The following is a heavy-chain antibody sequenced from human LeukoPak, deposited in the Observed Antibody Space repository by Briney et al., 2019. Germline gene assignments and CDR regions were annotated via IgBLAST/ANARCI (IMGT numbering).Heavy chain of an antibody. Sequence: GESLKISCKGSGYSFTGYWIGWVRQMPGKGLEWMGIIYPGDSDTRYSPSFQGQVTISADKSISTAYLQWSSLKASDTAMYYCARRALGGDILTGYYSYFDYWGQGTLVTVSS. D-gene: IGHD3-9*01. CDR2: IYPGDSDT. CDR3: ARRALGGDILTGYYSYFDY. CDR1: GYSFTGYW. J-gene: IGHJ4*02. V-gene: IGHV5-51*01.